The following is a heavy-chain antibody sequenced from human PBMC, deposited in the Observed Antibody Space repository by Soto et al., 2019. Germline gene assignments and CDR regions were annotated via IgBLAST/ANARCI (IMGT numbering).Heavy chain of an antibody. Sequence: ASVKVSCKTSGGNFNTYALTWVRQAPGQGLEWMGWINPNSGGTNYAQKFQGRVAMTRDTSISTAYMELSRLRSDDTAVYYCARDRGYSFSYYFDYWGQGTLVTVSS. CDR1: GGNFNTYA. J-gene: IGHJ4*02. V-gene: IGHV1-2*02. CDR2: INPNSGGT. CDR3: ARDRGYSFSYYFDY. D-gene: IGHD5-18*01.